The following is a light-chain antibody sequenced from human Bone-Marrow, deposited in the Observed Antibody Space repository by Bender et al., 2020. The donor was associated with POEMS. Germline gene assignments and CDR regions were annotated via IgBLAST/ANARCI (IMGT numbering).Light chain of an antibody. V-gene: IGLV3-1*01. Sequence: SYELTQAPSVSVSPGQTASITCSGERFQNKYVCWFQKKSGQSPALVIYQDTKRPSGIPQRFSGSNSGNTVTLTISGTQAMDEADYYCQTWDSNLAVFGGGTQLTVL. CDR3: QTWDSNLAV. CDR2: QDT. CDR1: RFQNKY. J-gene: IGLJ7*01.